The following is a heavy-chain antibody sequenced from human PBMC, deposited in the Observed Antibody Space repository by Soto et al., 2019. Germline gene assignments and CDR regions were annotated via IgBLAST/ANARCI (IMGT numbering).Heavy chain of an antibody. Sequence: SVKVSCKASGGTFGTYGISWVRQAPGQGLEWMGGIVPFFGTPDYAENLQGRVTITADESTSTAYMELSSLRSGDTAVYYCARDLILPRLYSTSSGLICYFGMDVWGQGTTVTVSS. CDR3: ARDLILPRLYSTSSGLICYFGMDV. D-gene: IGHD6-6*01. CDR2: IVPFFGTP. V-gene: IGHV1-69*13. J-gene: IGHJ6*02. CDR1: GGTFGTYG.